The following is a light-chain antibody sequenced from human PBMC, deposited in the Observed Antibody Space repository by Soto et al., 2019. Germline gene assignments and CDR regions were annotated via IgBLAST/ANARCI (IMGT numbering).Light chain of an antibody. CDR2: TDY. V-gene: IGKV1D-12*01. CDR1: QDIDRW. CDR3: LQRDAFPYT. Sequence: DIQMTQSPSSVSASVGDRVTISCQASQDIDRWLAWFQHQPGKAPKLLIYTDYSLQSGVPSRFSGSGSVTEFTLTIASLQFEDFATYYCLQRDAFPYTFCLGTQLAIK. J-gene: IGKJ2*01.